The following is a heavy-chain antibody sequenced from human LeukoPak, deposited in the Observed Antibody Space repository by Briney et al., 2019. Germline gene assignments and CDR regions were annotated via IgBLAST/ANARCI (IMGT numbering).Heavy chain of an antibody. J-gene: IGHJ2*01. Sequence: PSETLSLTCTVSGGSISSVASDWGWICQHPKRVLEWVWYISHSGSTYYNPSLGSRVTMSVDTSKNQFSLKLSSVTAADSAVYYCARAARQGFTMIVVSFFYFDLWGRGTLVTVSS. D-gene: IGHD3-22*01. CDR2: ISHSGST. CDR1: GGSISSVASD. V-gene: IGHV4-31*03. CDR3: ARAARQGFTMIVVSFFYFDL.